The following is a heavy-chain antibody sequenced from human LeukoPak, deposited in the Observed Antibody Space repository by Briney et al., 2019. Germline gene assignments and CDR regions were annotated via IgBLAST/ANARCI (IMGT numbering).Heavy chain of an antibody. J-gene: IGHJ4*02. D-gene: IGHD3-22*01. Sequence: GASVKVSCKASGYTFTGYYMHWVRQAPGQGLEWMGWINPNSGGTNYAQKFQGRVTMTRDTSISTAYMELSRLRSDDTAVYYCARDPTLYYYDSSGLGDYWGQGTLVTVSS. V-gene: IGHV1-2*02. CDR3: ARDPTLYYYDSSGLGDY. CDR2: INPNSGGT. CDR1: GYTFTGYY.